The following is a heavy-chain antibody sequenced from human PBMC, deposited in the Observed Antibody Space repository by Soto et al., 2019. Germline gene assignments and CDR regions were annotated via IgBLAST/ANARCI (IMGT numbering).Heavy chain of an antibody. CDR2: ISGYNGNT. J-gene: IGHJ5*02. CDR3: ARGPRYCSSTTCFAGVNWFDP. Sequence: VSCKASGYIFTSYGISWVRQAPGQGLEWMGWISGYNGNTNYAQKVQGRVTMTTDTSTNTAYMDLRSLTSDDTAVYYCARGPRYCSSTTCFAGVNWFDPWGQGTPVTVSS. D-gene: IGHD2-2*01. V-gene: IGHV1-18*04. CDR1: GYIFTSYG.